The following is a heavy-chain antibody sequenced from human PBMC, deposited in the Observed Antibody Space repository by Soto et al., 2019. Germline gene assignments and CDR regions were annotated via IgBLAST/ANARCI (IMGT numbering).Heavy chain of an antibody. CDR3: ASVVGAPLSYYYYYYGMDV. D-gene: IGHD1-26*01. V-gene: IGHV4-4*02. Sequence: QVQLQESGPGLVKPSGTLSLTCAVSGGSISSSNWWSWVRQPPGKGLEWIGEIYHSGSTNYNPSLQSRVTISVDKSKKQFSLKLSSVTAADTAVYYCASVVGAPLSYYYYYYGMDVWGQGTTVTVSS. CDR2: IYHSGST. CDR1: GGSISSSNW. J-gene: IGHJ6*02.